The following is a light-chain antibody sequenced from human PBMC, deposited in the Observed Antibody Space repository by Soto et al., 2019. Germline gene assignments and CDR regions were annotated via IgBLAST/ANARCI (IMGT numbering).Light chain of an antibody. CDR3: CSYAGSGSYG. J-gene: IGLJ1*01. Sequence: QSVLTQCPSVSGSPGQSITISCAGTNSDVGSYNFVSWLQQHAGKAPKLMIYEGNTRPSGVSNRFSGSKSGNTASLTISGLQTEDEADYYCCSYAGSGSYGFGTGTEVPVL. V-gene: IGLV2-23*01. CDR2: EGN. CDR1: NSDVGSYNF.